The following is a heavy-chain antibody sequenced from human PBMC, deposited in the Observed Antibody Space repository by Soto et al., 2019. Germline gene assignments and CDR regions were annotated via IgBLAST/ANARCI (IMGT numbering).Heavy chain of an antibody. J-gene: IGHJ4*02. CDR3: ARDRPHDYGAFDY. CDR1: GFTFSSYG. CDR2: IWYDGSNK. Sequence: GGSLRLSCAASGFTFSSYGMHWVRQAPGKGLEWVAVIWYDGSNKYYADSVKGRFTISRDNSKNTLYLQMNSLRAEDTAVYYYARDRPHDYGAFDYWGQGTLVTVSS. D-gene: IGHD4-17*01. V-gene: IGHV3-33*01.